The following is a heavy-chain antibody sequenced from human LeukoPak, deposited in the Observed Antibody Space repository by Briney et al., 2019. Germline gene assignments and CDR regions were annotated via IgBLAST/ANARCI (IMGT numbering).Heavy chain of an antibody. J-gene: IGHJ4*02. Sequence: GGSLRLSCAASGFTFSSYAMSWVRQAPGKGLEWVSYISSSSSYTNYADPVKGRFTISRDNAKNSLYLQMNSLRAEDTAVYYCARDDMYSSGWSGYWGQGTLVTVSS. CDR3: ARDDMYSSGWSGY. CDR2: ISSSSSYT. D-gene: IGHD6-19*01. CDR1: GFTFSSYA. V-gene: IGHV3-21*05.